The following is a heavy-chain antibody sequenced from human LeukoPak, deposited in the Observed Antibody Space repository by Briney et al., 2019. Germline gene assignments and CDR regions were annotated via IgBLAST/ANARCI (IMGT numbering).Heavy chain of an antibody. D-gene: IGHD2-15*01. CDR3: ARGGVVGATRANWFDP. CDR2: VSSSGSII. Sequence: PGGSLRLSCAASGFTFSSYEMHWVRQAPGKGLEWVSYVSSSGSIIYYADSVKGRFTISRGHTKNSLYLQMNSLRAEDTAVYYCARGGVVGATRANWFDPWGQGTLVTVSS. CDR1: GFTFSSYE. V-gene: IGHV3-48*03. J-gene: IGHJ5*02.